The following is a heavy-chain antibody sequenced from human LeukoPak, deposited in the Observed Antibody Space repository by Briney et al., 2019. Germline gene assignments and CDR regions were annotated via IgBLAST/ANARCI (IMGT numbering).Heavy chain of an antibody. D-gene: IGHD5-18*01. V-gene: IGHV4-59*01. J-gene: IGHJ4*02. CDR2: IYYSGST. CDR3: ARAGYSYGLHY. Sequence: SETLSLTCAVYGGSFSGYYWSWIRQPPGKGLEWIGYIYYSGSTNYNPSLKSRVTISVDTSKNQFSLKLSSVTAADTAVYYCARAGYSYGLHYWGQGTLVTVSS. CDR1: GGSFSGYY.